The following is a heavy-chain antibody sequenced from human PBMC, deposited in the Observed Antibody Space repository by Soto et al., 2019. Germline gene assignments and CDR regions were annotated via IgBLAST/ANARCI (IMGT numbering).Heavy chain of an antibody. CDR2: ISSSSSTI. Sequence: GGSLRLSCAASGFTFSSYSMNWVRQAPGKGLEWVSYISSSSSTIYYAGSVKGRFTSPRDNAKNSLYLQMNGLRDEDTAVYYCARPPAQYQLLGDAFDIWGQGTMVTVSS. D-gene: IGHD2-2*01. J-gene: IGHJ3*02. CDR1: GFTFSSYS. CDR3: ARPPAQYQLLGDAFDI. V-gene: IGHV3-48*02.